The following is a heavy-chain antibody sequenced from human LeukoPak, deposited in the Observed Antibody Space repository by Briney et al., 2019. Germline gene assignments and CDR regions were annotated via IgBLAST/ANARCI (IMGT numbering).Heavy chain of an antibody. J-gene: IGHJ6*03. V-gene: IGHV3-23*01. CDR3: ANESPAEGYYYMDV. Sequence: GGSLRLSCAASGFTFSSYAMSWVRQAPGKGLEWVSAISGSGGSTYYADSVKGRFTISRDNSKNMLYLQMNSLRAEDTAVYYCANESPAEGYYYMDVWGKGTTVTVSS. CDR2: ISGSGGST. CDR1: GFTFSSYA.